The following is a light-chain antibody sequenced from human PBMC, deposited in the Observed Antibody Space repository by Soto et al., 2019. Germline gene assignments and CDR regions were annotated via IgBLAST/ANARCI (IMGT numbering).Light chain of an antibody. CDR2: EVS. J-gene: IGLJ1*01. CDR3: WSYAGSFTYV. CDR1: SSDVGSYTL. Sequence: SALTQPASVSGSPGQSITISCTGSSSDVGSYTLVSWYQQHPGKVPKLMIYEVSKRPSGVSVRFSGSRSGNTASPTISGLQAEDEADYFCWSYAGSFTYVFGTGTKVTVL. V-gene: IGLV2-23*02.